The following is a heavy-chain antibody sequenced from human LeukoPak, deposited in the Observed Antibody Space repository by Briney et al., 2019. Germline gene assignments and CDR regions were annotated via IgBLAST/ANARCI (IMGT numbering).Heavy chain of an antibody. J-gene: IGHJ3*02. V-gene: IGHV4-34*01. CDR1: GGSFSAFF. D-gene: IGHD3-22*01. Sequence: PSETLSLTCAVSGGSFSAFFWRWIRQPPGKGLEWIGDVGHSGSADYNPSLKSRVTISVDTSKNQFSLKMSSVTAADTAVYYCARSPETMIVIIGTFDIWGQGTMVTVSS. CDR2: VGHSGSA. CDR3: ARSPETMIVIIGTFDI.